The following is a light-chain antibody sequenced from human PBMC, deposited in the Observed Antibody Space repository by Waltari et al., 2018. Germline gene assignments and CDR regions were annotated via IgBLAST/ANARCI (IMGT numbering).Light chain of an antibody. J-gene: IGKJ4*01. CDR1: QCILNVSNNEDC. V-gene: IGKV4-1*01. CDR2: WAS. CDR3: QQYFSRPFS. Sequence: DIVMTQSPDSLAVSLGGRATIHCRSSQCILNVSNNEDCLAWYQRKPGQPPKLLIFWASTRESGVPDRFRGGRSGSDFTLTITSLRPEDVALYFCQQYFSRPFSFGGGTKVEIK.